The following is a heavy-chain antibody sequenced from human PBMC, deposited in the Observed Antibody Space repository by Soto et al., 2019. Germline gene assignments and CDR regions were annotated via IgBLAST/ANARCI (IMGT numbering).Heavy chain of an antibody. Sequence: SETLSLTCTVSGGSITSGNSYSWSWIRQPPGKGLEGIGSIARSGSTSYNPSLKGRVTMSVDKSKNQFSLNLSSVPAADMAVYYCARAVAPYLGTWFDPWGQGTLVTVSS. CDR2: IARSGST. D-gene: IGHD3-16*01. J-gene: IGHJ5*02. CDR1: GGSITSGNSYS. V-gene: IGHV4-30-2*01. CDR3: ARAVAPYLGTWFDP.